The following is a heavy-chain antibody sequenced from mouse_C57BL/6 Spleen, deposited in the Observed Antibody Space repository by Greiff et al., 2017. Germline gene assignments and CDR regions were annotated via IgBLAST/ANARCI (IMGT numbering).Heavy chain of an antibody. V-gene: IGHV5-4*01. Sequence: EVQGVESGGGLVKPGGSLKLSCAASGFTFSSYAMSWVRQTPEKRLEWVATISDGGSYTYYPDNVKGRFTISRDNAKNNLYLQMSHLKSEDTAMYYCARNYYGSSSFDYWGQGTTLIVSS. CDR2: ISDGGSYT. J-gene: IGHJ2*01. CDR3: ARNYYGSSSFDY. D-gene: IGHD1-1*01. CDR1: GFTFSSYA.